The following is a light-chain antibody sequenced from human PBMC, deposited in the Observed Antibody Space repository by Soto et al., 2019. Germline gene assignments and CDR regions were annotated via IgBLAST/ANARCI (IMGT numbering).Light chain of an antibody. CDR3: SSYTSSSTLV. CDR1: SSDVGGYNY. J-gene: IGLJ2*01. Sequence: QSALTQPASLSGSPGQSITISCTGTSSDVGGYNYVSWYQQHPGKAPKLMIYDVSNRPSGVSNRFSGSKSGNTASLTISGLQAADEADYYCSSYTSSSTLVFGGGPKLTVL. CDR2: DVS. V-gene: IGLV2-14*01.